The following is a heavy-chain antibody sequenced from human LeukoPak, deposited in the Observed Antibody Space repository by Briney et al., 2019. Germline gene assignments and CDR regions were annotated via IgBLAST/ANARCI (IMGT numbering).Heavy chain of an antibody. J-gene: IGHJ6*02. V-gene: IGHV1-8*01. Sequence: ASVNVSCKASGYTFTSYDMNWLRQATGQGLAWMGWMNPYSGNTGYAQKFQGRVTMTRNTSISTAYMELSSLRSEDTAVYYCARVLGPPGLLLWFGELSIGYYYGMDVWGQGTTVTVSS. CDR3: ARVLGPPGLLLWFGELSIGYYYGMDV. CDR2: MNPYSGNT. CDR1: GYTFTSYD. D-gene: IGHD3-10*01.